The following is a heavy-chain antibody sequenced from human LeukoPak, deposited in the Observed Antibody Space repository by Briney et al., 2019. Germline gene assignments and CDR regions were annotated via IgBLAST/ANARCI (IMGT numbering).Heavy chain of an antibody. D-gene: IGHD6-6*01. Sequence: PSETLSLTCTVSGGSISSYYWGWIRQPPGKGLEWIGSIYYSGSTYYNPSLKSRVTISVDTSKNQFSLKLSSVTAADTAVYYCARQFSQMLRGIAARPGHFDYWGQGTLVTVSS. CDR3: ARQFSQMLRGIAARPGHFDY. J-gene: IGHJ4*02. CDR1: GGSISSYY. CDR2: IYYSGST. V-gene: IGHV4-39*01.